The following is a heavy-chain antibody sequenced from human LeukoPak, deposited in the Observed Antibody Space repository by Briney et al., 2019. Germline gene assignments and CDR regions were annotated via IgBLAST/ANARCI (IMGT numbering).Heavy chain of an antibody. CDR3: ARTYYDTTGLPGY. Sequence: GGSLRLSCAASGFTFSSYWMHWVRQAPGKGLVWVSRLNIDGSSTSYADSVKGRLTISRDNAKDTLYLRMNSLRVEDTAVYYCARTYYDTTGLPGYWGQGTLVTVSS. CDR1: GFTFSSYW. J-gene: IGHJ4*02. V-gene: IGHV3-74*01. D-gene: IGHD3-22*01. CDR2: LNIDGSST.